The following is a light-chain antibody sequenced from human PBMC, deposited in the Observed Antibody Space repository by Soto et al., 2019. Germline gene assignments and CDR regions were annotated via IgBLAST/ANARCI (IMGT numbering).Light chain of an antibody. CDR1: ESVSSNY. CDR3: QCYDNSPLLN. CDR2: GAS. J-gene: IGKJ5*01. Sequence: EIVLTQSPGTLSLSPGEIATLSCSASESVSSNYLAWYQQKPGQAPRLLIYGASSRATGIPDRFSGSGSGTDFTLTISRLEPEDFAVYYCQCYDNSPLLNFGQGTRLEIK. V-gene: IGKV3-20*01.